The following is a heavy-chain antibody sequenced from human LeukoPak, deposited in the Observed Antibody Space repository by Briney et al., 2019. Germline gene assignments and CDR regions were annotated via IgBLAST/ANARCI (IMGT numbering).Heavy chain of an antibody. J-gene: IGHJ5*02. CDR1: GGSISSYY. V-gene: IGHV4-4*07. CDR2: IYTSGST. CDR3: ARDALYCSSTSCYNWFDP. D-gene: IGHD2-2*01. Sequence: SETLSLTCTVSGGSISSYYWSWIRQPAGKGLEWIGRIYTSGSTNYNPSLKSRVTMPVDTSKNQFSLKLSSVTAADTAVYYCARDALYCSSTSCYNWFDPWGQGTLVTVSS.